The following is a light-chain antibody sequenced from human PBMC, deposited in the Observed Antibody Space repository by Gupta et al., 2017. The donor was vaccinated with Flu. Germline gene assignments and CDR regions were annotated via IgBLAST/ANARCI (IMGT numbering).Light chain of an antibody. CDR2: EDT. V-gene: IGLV6-57*03. Sequence: NFMLTQPHSVSESPGKTVTLSCTRTSGSVANNFVQWYQQRPGSGPTTVIYEDTQRPSGVPDRFSGSIDSSSNSASLTISGLETEDEADYYCQSDDSSHHWVFGGGTKLTVL. CDR3: QSDDSSHHWV. J-gene: IGLJ3*02. CDR1: SGSVANNF.